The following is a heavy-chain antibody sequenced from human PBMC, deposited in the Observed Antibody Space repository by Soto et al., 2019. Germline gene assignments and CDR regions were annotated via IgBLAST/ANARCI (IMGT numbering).Heavy chain of an antibody. J-gene: IGHJ6*02. Sequence: SETLSLTCTVSGGSISSSSYYWVWIRQPPGKGLEWIGSIYYSGSTYYNPSLKSRVTISVDTSKNQFSLKLSSVTAADTAVYYCARQYYYGSGSYGDYYYYGMDVWGQGTTVTVSS. CDR1: GGSISSSSYY. D-gene: IGHD3-10*01. CDR3: ARQYYYGSGSYGDYYYYGMDV. V-gene: IGHV4-39*01. CDR2: IYYSGST.